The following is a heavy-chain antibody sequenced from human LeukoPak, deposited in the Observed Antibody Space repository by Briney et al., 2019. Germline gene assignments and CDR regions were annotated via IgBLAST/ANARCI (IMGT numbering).Heavy chain of an antibody. Sequence: GASVKVSCKAFGYTFTSYDTNWVRQSTGQGLEWMGWRNPNSGNTGYAKKFKGRVTMTRNTSISTAYMELSSRRSEDTAVYYCASACSGGSCLDYYYYMDVWGKGTTVTVSS. D-gene: IGHD2-15*01. CDR1: GYTFTSYD. J-gene: IGHJ6*03. CDR3: ASACSGGSCLDYYYYMDV. CDR2: RNPNSGNT. V-gene: IGHV1-8*01.